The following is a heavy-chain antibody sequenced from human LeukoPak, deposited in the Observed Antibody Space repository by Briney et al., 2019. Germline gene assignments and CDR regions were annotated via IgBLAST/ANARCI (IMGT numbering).Heavy chain of an antibody. CDR2: ISYDGSNK. V-gene: IGHV3-30-3*01. CDR1: GFTFSSYA. D-gene: IGHD3-22*01. Sequence: GGSLRLSCAASGFTFSSYAMHWVRQAPGKGLEWVAVISYDGSNKYYADSVKGRFTISRDNSKNTLYLQMNSLRAEDTAVYYCAREGSSGHFAYWGQGTLVTVSS. CDR3: AREGSSGHFAY. J-gene: IGHJ4*02.